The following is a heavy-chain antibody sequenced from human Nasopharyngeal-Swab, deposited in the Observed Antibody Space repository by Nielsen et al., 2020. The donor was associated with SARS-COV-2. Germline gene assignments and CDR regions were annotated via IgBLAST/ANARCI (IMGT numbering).Heavy chain of an antibody. Sequence: SETLSLTCTVSGGSISSCNWWSWVRQPPGKGLEWIGEIYHNGSTNYNPSLKSRVTISVDTSKNQFSLKLSSATAADTAVYYCARKVVLWFGELFWFDYWGQGTLVTVSS. D-gene: IGHD3-10*01. CDR1: GGSISSCNW. V-gene: IGHV4-4*02. CDR3: ARKVVLWFGELFWFDY. J-gene: IGHJ4*02. CDR2: IYHNGST.